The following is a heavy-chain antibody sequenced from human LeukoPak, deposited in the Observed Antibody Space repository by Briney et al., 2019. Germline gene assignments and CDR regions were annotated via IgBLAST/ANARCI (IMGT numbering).Heavy chain of an antibody. CDR2: ISSGDGTNI. D-gene: IGHD1-26*01. CDR1: GFTFSSYW. CDR3: AKGSGTGDYFDY. V-gene: IGHV3-74*01. J-gene: IGHJ4*02. Sequence: GGSLRLSCAASGFTFSSYWMHWVRQAPGKGPVWISHISSGDGTNIGYADSVKGRFTISRDNAKNSLYLQMNSLRDEDTAVYYCAKGSGTGDYFDYWGQGTLVTVSS.